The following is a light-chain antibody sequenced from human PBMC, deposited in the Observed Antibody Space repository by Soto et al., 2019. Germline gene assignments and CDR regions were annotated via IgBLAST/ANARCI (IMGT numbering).Light chain of an antibody. Sequence: EIVLTQSPGTLSLSPGERATLSCRASQSVSSSYLAWYQQKPGQAPRLLMYDASSRATGIPDRFSGSGSGTDFTLTISRLEPEDFAVYYCQQYGTSPLTFGQGTKVEIK. V-gene: IGKV3-20*01. CDR3: QQYGTSPLT. J-gene: IGKJ1*01. CDR1: QSVSSSY. CDR2: DAS.